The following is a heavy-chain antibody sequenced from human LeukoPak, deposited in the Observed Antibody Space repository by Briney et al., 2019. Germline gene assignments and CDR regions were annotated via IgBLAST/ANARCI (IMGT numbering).Heavy chain of an antibody. CDR3: ARRSDSLGFDP. CDR2: IYYSGST. Sequence: TSETLSLTCTVSGGSVSSNRYYWGWIRQPPGKGLEWIGSIYYSGSTYYNPSLKSRVTISVDTSKNQFSLKLSSVTAADTAVYYCARRSDSLGFDPWGQGTLVTVSS. CDR1: GGSVSSNRYY. D-gene: IGHD3-9*01. J-gene: IGHJ5*02. V-gene: IGHV4-39*01.